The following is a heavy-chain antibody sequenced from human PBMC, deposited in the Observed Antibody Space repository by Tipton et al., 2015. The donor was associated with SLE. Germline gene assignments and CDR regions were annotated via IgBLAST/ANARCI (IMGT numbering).Heavy chain of an antibody. D-gene: IGHD5-24*01. J-gene: IGHJ4*02. Sequence: LRLSCTVSGGSVSSYYWTWIRQPPGKGLEWIAYIYYSGNSNYNPSLKSRVAISVDTSKNQFSLRLSSVTAADTAVYYCSRMASTNALWGQGTLVSVSS. CDR1: GGSVSSYY. CDR3: SRMASTNAL. V-gene: IGHV4-59*02. CDR2: IYYSGNS.